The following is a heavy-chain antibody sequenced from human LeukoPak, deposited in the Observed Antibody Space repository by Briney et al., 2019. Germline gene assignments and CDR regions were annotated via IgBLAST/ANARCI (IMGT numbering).Heavy chain of an antibody. V-gene: IGHV3-7*05. D-gene: IGHD1-14*01. Sequence: GGPLRLSCAASGFTFSSYWMIWVRQAPGKGLEWVANINQVGSEKYYVDSVKGRFTISRDNAKNSLFLQMNSLPAEDTAVYYCARDHSEPGVFFDSWGQGTLVTVPS. J-gene: IGHJ4*02. CDR1: GFTFSSYW. CDR3: ARDHSEPGVFFDS. CDR2: INQVGSEK.